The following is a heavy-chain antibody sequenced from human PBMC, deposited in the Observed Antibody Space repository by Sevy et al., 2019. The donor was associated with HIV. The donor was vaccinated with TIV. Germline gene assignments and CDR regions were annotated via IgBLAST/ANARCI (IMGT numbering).Heavy chain of an antibody. Sequence: SETLSLTCTVSSGSISSYYWSWIRQPPGKGLEWIGYIYYSGSTNYNPSLKSRVTISVDTSTNQFSLKLSSMTAADTAVYYCARVPRRGSYRHFDYWGQGTLVTVSS. CDR3: ARVPRRGSYRHFDY. CDR1: SGSISSYY. V-gene: IGHV4-59*01. J-gene: IGHJ4*02. D-gene: IGHD1-26*01. CDR2: IYYSGST.